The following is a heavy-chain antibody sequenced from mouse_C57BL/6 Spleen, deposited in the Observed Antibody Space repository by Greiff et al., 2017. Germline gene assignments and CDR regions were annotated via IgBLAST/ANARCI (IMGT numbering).Heavy chain of an antibody. J-gene: IGHJ4*01. V-gene: IGHV1-59*01. CDR1: GYTFTSYW. CDR2: IDPSDSYT. CDR3: ARVGYDGESAMDY. D-gene: IGHD2-2*01. Sequence: QVQLQQPGAELVRPGTSVKLSCKASGYTFTSYWMHWVKQRPGQGLEWIGVIDPSDSYTNYNQKFKGKATLTVDTSSSTAYMQLSSLTSEDSAVYYCARVGYDGESAMDYWGQGTSVTVSS.